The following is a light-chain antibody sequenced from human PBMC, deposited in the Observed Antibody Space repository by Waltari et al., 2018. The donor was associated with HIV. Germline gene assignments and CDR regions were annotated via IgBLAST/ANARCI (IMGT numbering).Light chain of an antibody. V-gene: IGLV3-19*01. J-gene: IGLJ1*01. Sequence: SSELTQDPAVSVALGQTVRITCQGDSLRRYSANWNQQKPGQAPVVVMYGKENRPSGIPAGFSGGNSGNTGSLTITGAQAEDEAVYYGESRHNNDKHHVVGTGTTVTV. CDR3: ESRHNNDKHHV. CDR1: SLRRYS. CDR2: GKE.